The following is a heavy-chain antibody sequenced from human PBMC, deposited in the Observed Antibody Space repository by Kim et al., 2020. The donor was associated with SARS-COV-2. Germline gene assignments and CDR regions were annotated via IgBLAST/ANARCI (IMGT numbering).Heavy chain of an antibody. J-gene: IGHJ6*01. CDR2: ISHDGSSD. CDR1: EFIFSYYG. Sequence: GGSLRLSCAASEFIFSYYGLHWVRQAPGKGLEWVAVISHDGSSDYYADSVWGRFIDSRDNSKNMLYLQLNDLRAVDTAVYYCAKGRVDGYNRGWPDYYY. CDR3: AKGRVDGYNRGWPDYYY. D-gene: IGHD6-19*01. V-gene: IGHV3-30*18.